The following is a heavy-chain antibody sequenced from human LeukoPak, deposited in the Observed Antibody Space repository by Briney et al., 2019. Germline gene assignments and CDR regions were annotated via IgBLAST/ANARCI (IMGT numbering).Heavy chain of an antibody. D-gene: IGHD5-24*01. CDR2: INKGGSFI. CDR1: GFTFRDYT. CDR3: AREVLNVVEPATNTVDY. V-gene: IGHV3-21*01. Sequence: GGSLRLSCAASGFTFRDYTMNWVRQAPGKGLQWVSAINKGGSFIKYADSVKGRFIVSRDNAKNLLFLQMNSLRVEDTALYFCAREVLNVVEPATNTVDYGGKEPRVTVSS. J-gene: IGHJ4*02.